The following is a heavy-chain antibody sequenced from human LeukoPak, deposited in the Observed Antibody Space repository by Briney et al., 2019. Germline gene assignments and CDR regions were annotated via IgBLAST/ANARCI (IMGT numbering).Heavy chain of an antibody. Sequence: ASVRVSCKASGSRFNSYGVSWVRQAPGQGLEWVGWVDPDNRRASRSPQNVQGRVTMTIESSTSTAYMELRNLTSGDTAVYFCATSYGNSAPPPFAVWGQGTMVIVSS. V-gene: IGHV1-18*01. CDR3: ATSYGNSAPPPFAV. D-gene: IGHD4-17*01. J-gene: IGHJ3*01. CDR2: VDPDNRRAS. CDR1: GSRFNSYG.